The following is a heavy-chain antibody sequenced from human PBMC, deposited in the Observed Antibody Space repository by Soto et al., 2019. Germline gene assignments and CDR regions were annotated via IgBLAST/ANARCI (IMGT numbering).Heavy chain of an antibody. CDR1: GFTFRSYW. CDR3: ARQIRGLTPNWFDP. J-gene: IGHJ5*02. V-gene: IGHV3-7*01. D-gene: IGHD2-8*01. Sequence: EMQLVESGGGLVQPGGSLRLSCGVSGFTFRSYWMGWVRQAPGKWLEWVASINQDGGEKYHVDSVKGRFTISRDNPRNTLFLQMDSLRVEDTAVYFCARQIRGLTPNWFDPWGQGTLVSVSS. CDR2: INQDGGEK.